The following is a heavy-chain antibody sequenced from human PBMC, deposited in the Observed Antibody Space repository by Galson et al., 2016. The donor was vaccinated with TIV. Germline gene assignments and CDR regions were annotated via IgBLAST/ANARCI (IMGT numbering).Heavy chain of an antibody. CDR1: GYSLTEVV. V-gene: IGHV1-24*01. Sequence: SVKVSCKVSGYSLTEVVMHWVRQAPGKGLGWMGGFDPEVGRTIYAQKLQGRVTMTADTSTDTAYMELGSLRFEDTAVYYCSTVAWFPGLSLDNWGQGTLVIVSS. D-gene: IGHD3-22*01. CDR3: STVAWFPGLSLDN. J-gene: IGHJ4*02. CDR2: FDPEVGRT.